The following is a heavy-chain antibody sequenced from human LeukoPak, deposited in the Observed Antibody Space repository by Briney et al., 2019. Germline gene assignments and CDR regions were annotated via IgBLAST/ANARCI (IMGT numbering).Heavy chain of an antibody. CDR3: ARHGGGNSGVYFDY. Sequence: PSETLSLTCTVSGGSISSYYWSWIRQPPGKGLEWIGYIYYSGSTNYNPSLKSRVTISVDTSKNQFSLKLGSVTAADTAVYYCARHGGGNSGVYFDYWGQGTLVTVSS. D-gene: IGHD4-23*01. J-gene: IGHJ4*02. CDR2: IYYSGST. CDR1: GGSISSYY. V-gene: IGHV4-59*08.